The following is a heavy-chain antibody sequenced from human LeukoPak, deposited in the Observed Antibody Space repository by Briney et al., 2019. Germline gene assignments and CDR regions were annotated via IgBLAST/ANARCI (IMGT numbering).Heavy chain of an antibody. Sequence: PGGSLRLSCAASGFTFSSYAMSWVRQAPGKGLEWVSAISGSGGSTYYADSMKGRFTISRDNSKNTLYLQMNSLRAEDTAVYYCAKDKKVRVAGTRWYFDYWGQGTLVTVSS. CDR3: AKDKKVRVAGTRWYFDY. CDR2: ISGSGGST. V-gene: IGHV3-23*01. D-gene: IGHD6-19*01. J-gene: IGHJ4*02. CDR1: GFTFSSYA.